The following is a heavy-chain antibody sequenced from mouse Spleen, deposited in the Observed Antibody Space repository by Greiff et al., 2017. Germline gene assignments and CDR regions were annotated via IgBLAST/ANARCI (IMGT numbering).Heavy chain of an antibody. V-gene: IGHV1-18*01. CDR2: INPNNGGT. Sequence: VQLQQSGPELVKPGASVKIPCKASGYTFTDYNMDWVKQSHGKSLEWIGDINPNNGGTIYNQKFKGKATLTVDKSSSTAYMELRSLTSEDTAVYYCARSYYGSSLYFDVWGAGTTVTVSS. J-gene: IGHJ1*01. D-gene: IGHD1-1*01. CDR1: GYTFTDYN. CDR3: ARSYYGSSLYFDV.